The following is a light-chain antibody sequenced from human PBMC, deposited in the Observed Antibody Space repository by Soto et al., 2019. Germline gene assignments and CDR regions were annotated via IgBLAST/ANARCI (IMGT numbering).Light chain of an antibody. V-gene: IGKV3-15*01. CDR2: GAS. J-gene: IGKJ1*01. Sequence: EIVMTQSPATLSVSPGERATLSCRASQSVSSNLAWYQQKPGQAPRLLIYGASTRATGIPARFSGSGSGTEFTLTISSLQFEDFTVYYWQQYNNWPLAFGQGTKVEIK. CDR1: QSVSSN. CDR3: QQYNNWPLA.